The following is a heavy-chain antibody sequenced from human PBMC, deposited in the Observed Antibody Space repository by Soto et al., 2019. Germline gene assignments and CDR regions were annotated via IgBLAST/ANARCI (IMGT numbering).Heavy chain of an antibody. Sequence: PSETLSLTCAVYGGSFSGYYWSWIRQPPGKGLEWIGEISHTGSTNYNPSLKSRVTISVETAKNQFSLKLSSVTAADTAVYYCARTRAVWFDPWGQGTLVTVSS. CDR2: ISHTGST. D-gene: IGHD6-19*01. CDR1: GGSFSGYY. V-gene: IGHV4-34*01. J-gene: IGHJ5*02. CDR3: ARTRAVWFDP.